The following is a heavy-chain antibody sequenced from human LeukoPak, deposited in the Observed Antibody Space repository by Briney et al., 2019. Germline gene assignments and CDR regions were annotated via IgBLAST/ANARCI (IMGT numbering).Heavy chain of an antibody. D-gene: IGHD4-17*01. V-gene: IGHV4-59*11. CDR2: IDHSGSA. Sequence: VKPSETLSLTCTVPGSSINSHYWSWIRQPPGKGLEWLGYIDHSGSANYNPSLKSRLTISIDTSKNQFSLKVSSVTAADTAVYYCARADGDYFDFWGQGTLVTVSS. CDR3: ARADGDYFDF. J-gene: IGHJ4*02. CDR1: GSSINSHY.